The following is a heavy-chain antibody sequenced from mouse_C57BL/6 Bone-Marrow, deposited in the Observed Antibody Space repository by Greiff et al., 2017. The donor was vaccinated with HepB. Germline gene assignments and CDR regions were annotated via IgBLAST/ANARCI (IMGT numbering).Heavy chain of an antibody. CDR2: IYPGDGDT. CDR1: GYAFSSSW. D-gene: IGHD1-1*01. CDR3: ARSGYYGSSYDFDY. J-gene: IGHJ2*01. V-gene: IGHV1-82*01. Sequence: VMLVESGPELVKPGASVKISCKASGYAFSSSWMNWVKQRPGKGLEWIGRIYPGDGDTNYNGKFKGKATLTADKSSSTAYMQLSSLTSEDSAVYFCARSGYYGSSYDFDYWGQGTTLTVSS.